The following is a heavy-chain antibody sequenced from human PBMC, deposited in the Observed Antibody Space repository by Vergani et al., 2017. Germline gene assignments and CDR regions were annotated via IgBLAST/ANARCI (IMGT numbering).Heavy chain of an antibody. J-gene: IGHJ4*02. V-gene: IGHV3-53*02. CDR3: ARDSSGSSWYY. Sequence: EVQLVETGGGLIQPGGSLRLSCAASGFTVSSNYMSWVRQAPGKGLEWVSVIYSGGSTYYADSVKGRFTISRDNSKNTLYLQMNSLRAEDTAVYYCARDSSGSSWYYWGQGTLVTVSS. CDR2: IYSGGST. D-gene: IGHD6-19*01. CDR1: GFTVSSNY.